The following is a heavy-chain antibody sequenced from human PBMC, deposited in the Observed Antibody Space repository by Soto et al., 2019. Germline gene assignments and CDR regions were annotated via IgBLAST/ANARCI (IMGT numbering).Heavy chain of an antibody. D-gene: IGHD6-6*01. CDR1: GGSISSGDDY. J-gene: IGHJ5*02. CDR2: IYHSGST. CDR3: ARERPDGARLVP. Sequence: SETLSLTCTVSGGSISSGDDYWSWIRQPPGKGLEWIGYIYHSGSTYYNPSLKSRVTISVDTSKNQFSLKLSSVTAADTAVYYCARERPDGARLVPWGQGTLVTVSS. V-gene: IGHV4-30-4*01.